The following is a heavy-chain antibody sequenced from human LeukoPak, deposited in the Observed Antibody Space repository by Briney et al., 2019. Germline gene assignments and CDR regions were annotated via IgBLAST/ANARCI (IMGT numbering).Heavy chain of an antibody. Sequence: ASVKVSCKTSGYTFTTYNIAWVRQAPGQGLEWMGWISAYNGNTNYAQKLQGRVTMTTDTSTSTAYMELRSLRSDDTAVYYCARLGEGYYDFWSGYRGAFDYWGQGTLVTVSS. CDR2: ISAYNGNT. D-gene: IGHD3-3*01. CDR3: ARLGEGYYDFWSGYRGAFDY. CDR1: GYTFTTYN. J-gene: IGHJ4*02. V-gene: IGHV1-18*01.